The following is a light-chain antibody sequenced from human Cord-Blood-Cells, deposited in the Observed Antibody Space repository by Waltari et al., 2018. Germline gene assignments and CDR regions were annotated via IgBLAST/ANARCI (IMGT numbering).Light chain of an antibody. V-gene: IGKV4-1*01. J-gene: IGKJ4*01. CDR2: WAY. CDR1: QSVLYSSNNKNY. CDR3: QQYYSTPH. Sequence: DIVMTQSPDSLAVSLGERATINCKSSQSVLYSSNNKNYLAWYQQKPGQPPKLLIYWAYTRESGVPDLFSGSGSGTDFTLTISSLQAEDVAVYYCQQYYSTPHFGGGTKVEIK.